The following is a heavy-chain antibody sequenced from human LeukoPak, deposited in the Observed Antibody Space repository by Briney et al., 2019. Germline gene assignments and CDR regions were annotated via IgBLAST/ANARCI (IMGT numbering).Heavy chain of an antibody. V-gene: IGHV4-59*01. CDR2: IYYSGST. J-gene: IGHJ4*02. CDR3: ARGLAPGWQKYYFDY. Sequence: SETLSLTCTVSGGSISSYYWSWIRQPPGKGLERIWYIYYSGSTNYNPSLKSRVTISVDTSKNQFSLKLSSVTAADTAVYYCARGLAPGWQKYYFDYWGEGTLVTVSS. CDR1: GGSISSYY.